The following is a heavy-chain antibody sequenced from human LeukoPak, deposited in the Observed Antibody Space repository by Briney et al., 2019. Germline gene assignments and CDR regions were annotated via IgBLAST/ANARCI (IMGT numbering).Heavy chain of an antibody. CDR2: IHYSGST. V-gene: IGHV4-39*01. Sequence: SETLSLTCSVSGGSISGDIYYWGWMRQPPGKGLEWIGSIHYSGSTYYSPSLKSRVTISVDTSKNQFSLRLSSVTAADTALYYCARSRSGTRWSISIDYWGQGSLVTVSS. J-gene: IGHJ4*02. CDR3: ARSRSGTRWSISIDY. D-gene: IGHD3-10*01. CDR1: GGSISGDIYY.